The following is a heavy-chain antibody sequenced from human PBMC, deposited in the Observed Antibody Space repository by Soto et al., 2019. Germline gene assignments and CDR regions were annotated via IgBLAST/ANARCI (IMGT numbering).Heavy chain of an antibody. J-gene: IGHJ4*02. V-gene: IGHV1-69*01. CDR1: GGTFSSYA. CDR3: ARGLYYYDSSGYYLGYFDY. Sequence: QVQLVQSGAEVKKPGSSVKVSCKASGGTFSSYAISWVRQAPGQGLEWMGGIIPIFGTANYAQKFQGRVTITADESTSTAYMELSSLRSEDTAVYYCARGLYYYDSSGYYLGYFDYWGKGTLVTVSS. D-gene: IGHD3-22*01. CDR2: IIPIFGTA.